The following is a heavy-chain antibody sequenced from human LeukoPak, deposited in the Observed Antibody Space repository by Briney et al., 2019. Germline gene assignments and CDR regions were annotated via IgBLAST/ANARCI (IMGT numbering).Heavy chain of an antibody. J-gene: IGHJ3*02. CDR1: GYSFSSYW. V-gene: IGHV5-51*01. CDR3: ARRWASAAAFDI. CDR2: VYPGDSET. Sequence: GESLRISCQGSGYSFSSYWIGWVRPVPGKGLGWMGIVYPGDSETRYSTSFQGQVTISADRSISTAYLQWSSLKASDTAMYYCARRWASAAAFDIWGQGTMVTVSS. D-gene: IGHD6-13*01.